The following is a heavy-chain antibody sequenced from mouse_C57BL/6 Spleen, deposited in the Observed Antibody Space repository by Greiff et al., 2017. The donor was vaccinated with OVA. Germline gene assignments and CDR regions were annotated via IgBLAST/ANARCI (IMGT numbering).Heavy chain of an antibody. CDR2: ISYSGST. D-gene: IGHD2-4*01. CDR3: ARWGDYDEYAMDY. J-gene: IGHJ4*01. V-gene: IGHV3-8*01. Sequence: VQLQQSGPGLAKPSQTLSLTCSVTGYSITSDYWTWIRKFPGNKLEYMGYISYSGSTYYNPSLKSRLSITRDTSKSQYYLQVNSVNTEDTATYYCARWGDYDEYAMDYWGQGTSVTVSS. CDR1: GYSITSDY.